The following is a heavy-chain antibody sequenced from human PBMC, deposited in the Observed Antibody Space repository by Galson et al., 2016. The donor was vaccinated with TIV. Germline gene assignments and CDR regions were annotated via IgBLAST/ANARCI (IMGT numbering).Heavy chain of an antibody. J-gene: IGHJ4*02. CDR3: AREYSGTSRYFDY. V-gene: IGHV4-4*07. CDR1: GDSVTTNF. Sequence: ETLSLTCTVSGDSVTTNFWTWIRRPAGKGLEWLGRMYAGGSSDYNPSLNSRLTISIDRSSNRFSLTLRSVTAADTAVYYCAREYSGTSRYFDYWGRGTHVTVSS. D-gene: IGHD5-12*01. CDR2: MYAGGSS.